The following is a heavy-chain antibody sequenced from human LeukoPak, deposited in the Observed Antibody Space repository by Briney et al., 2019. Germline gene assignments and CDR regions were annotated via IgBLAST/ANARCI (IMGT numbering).Heavy chain of an antibody. V-gene: IGHV3-7*03. CDR2: IKQDGSET. J-gene: IGHJ5*02. CDR3: ARGLYMVRGEKYNWFDP. CDR1: GFSFSNFW. D-gene: IGHD3-10*01. Sequence: GGSLRLSCAASGFSFSNFWMGWVRQAPGKGLEWVANIKQDGSETYYVDSVKGRLTISRDNAKNSLYLQMNSLRAEDTAVYYCARGLYMVRGEKYNWFDPWGQGTLVTVSS.